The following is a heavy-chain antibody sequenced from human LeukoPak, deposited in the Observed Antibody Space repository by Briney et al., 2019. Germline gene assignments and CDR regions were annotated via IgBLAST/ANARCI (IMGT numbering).Heavy chain of an antibody. V-gene: IGHV1-24*01. D-gene: IGHD3-10*01. CDR1: GYTLSELS. Sequence: ASVKVSCKVSGYTLSELSMHWVRQAPGKGVEWMGGFDPEDGETIYAQKFQGRVTITADESTSTAYMELSSLRSEDTAVYYCASSFDGSGSYYNFDAFDIWGQGTMVTVSS. J-gene: IGHJ3*02. CDR2: FDPEDGET. CDR3: ASSFDGSGSYYNFDAFDI.